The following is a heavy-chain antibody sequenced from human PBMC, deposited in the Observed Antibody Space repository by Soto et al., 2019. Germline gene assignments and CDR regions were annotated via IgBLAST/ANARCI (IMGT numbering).Heavy chain of an antibody. J-gene: IGHJ4*02. V-gene: IGHV3-15*01. D-gene: IGHD6-13*01. CDR3: TTDSRGLAAPAFDY. CDR1: GFTFTKAW. Sequence: EVQLVESGGGLVEPGGSLRLSCAASGFTFTKAWMSWVRPAPGKGLEWVGRIKSKADVETMFYASPVKGRFTVSRDDSKSPLYLQMSSLKTEDTALYYCTTDSRGLAAPAFDYWGQGTLVTVSS. CDR2: IKSKADVETM.